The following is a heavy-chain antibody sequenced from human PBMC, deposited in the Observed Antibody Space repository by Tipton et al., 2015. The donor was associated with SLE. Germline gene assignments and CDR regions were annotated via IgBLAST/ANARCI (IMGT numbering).Heavy chain of an antibody. D-gene: IGHD5-24*01. Sequence: QSGAEVKKPGASVKVSCKASGYTFTGYYMHWVRQAPGQGLEWMGWISAYNGNTNYAQKLQGRVTMTTDTSTSTAYMELRSLRSDDTAVYYCARKHGYNYRWYFDLWGRGTLVTVSS. CDR2: ISAYNGNT. J-gene: IGHJ2*01. CDR1: GYTFTGYY. V-gene: IGHV1-18*04. CDR3: ARKHGYNYRWYFDL.